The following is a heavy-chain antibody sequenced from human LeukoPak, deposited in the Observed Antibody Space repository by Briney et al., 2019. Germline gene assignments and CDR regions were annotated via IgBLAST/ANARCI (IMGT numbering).Heavy chain of an antibody. D-gene: IGHD4-23*01. CDR1: GFTFSSYG. CDR2: IWYDGSNK. J-gene: IGHJ4*02. CDR3: ARGEADYGGNFGDY. Sequence: GGSLRLSCAASGFTFSSYGMHWVRQAPGKGLEWVAVIWYDGSNKYYADSVKGRFTISRDNSKNMLYLQMNSLRAEDTAVYYCARGEADYGGNFGDYWGREPWSPSPQ. V-gene: IGHV3-33*01.